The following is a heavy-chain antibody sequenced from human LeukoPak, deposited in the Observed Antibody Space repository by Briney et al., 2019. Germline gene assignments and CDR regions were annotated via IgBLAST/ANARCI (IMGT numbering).Heavy chain of an antibody. CDR3: ARHMVREVITSPLDY. CDR1: GYIFNNYW. Sequence: GESLKISCKGSGYIFNNYWIGWVRQMPGKGLEWMGIIYPGDSGARYSPSFEGQVTISADKSINTAYLQWSSLKASDTAIYYCARHMVREVITSPLDYWGQGTLVTVSS. CDR2: IYPGDSGA. J-gene: IGHJ4*02. D-gene: IGHD3-10*01. V-gene: IGHV5-51*01.